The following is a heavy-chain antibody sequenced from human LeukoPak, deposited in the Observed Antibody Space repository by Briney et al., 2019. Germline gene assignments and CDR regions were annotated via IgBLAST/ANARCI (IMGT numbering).Heavy chain of an antibody. D-gene: IGHD4-17*01. CDR2: INPNSGGT. V-gene: IGHV1-2*04. CDR3: ARERNGDYPGYYYGMDV. CDR1: GYTFTGYY. Sequence: ASVKVSCKASGYTFTGYYMHWVRQAPGQGLEWMGWINPNSGGTNYAQKFQGWVTMTRDTSISTAYMELSRLRSDDTAVYYCARERNGDYPGYYYGMDVWGQGTTVTVSS. J-gene: IGHJ6*02.